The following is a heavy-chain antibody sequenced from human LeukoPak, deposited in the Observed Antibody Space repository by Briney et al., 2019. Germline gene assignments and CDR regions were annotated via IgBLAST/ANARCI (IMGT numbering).Heavy chain of an antibody. D-gene: IGHD5-12*01. CDR1: GYTFTIYG. Sequence: SVKLSCKASGYTFTIYGISWVRQAPGQGLEWMGWISVYNGNTNYAQKPQGRVTMTTNTSTSTAYMELRRWRSDDTAVYYCAREGVDIVATIPPERLYHYCYYMDVGGKDTTVSV. CDR2: ISVYNGNT. J-gene: IGHJ6*03. CDR3: AREGVDIVATIPPERLYHYCYYMDV. V-gene: IGHV1-18*01.